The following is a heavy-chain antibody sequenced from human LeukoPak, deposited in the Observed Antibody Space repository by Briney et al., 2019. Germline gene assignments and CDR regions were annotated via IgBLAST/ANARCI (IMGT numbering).Heavy chain of an antibody. V-gene: IGHV3-66*01. Sequence: PGGSLRLSCAASGFTFSSYAMHWVRQAPGKGLEWVSFIYSDNTHYSDSVKGRFTISRDNSKNTLYLQMNSLRAEDTAVYYCARGTYYYDSSGPLFDYWGQGTLVTVSS. CDR1: GFTFSSYA. CDR2: IYSDNT. CDR3: ARGTYYYDSSGPLFDY. J-gene: IGHJ4*02. D-gene: IGHD3-22*01.